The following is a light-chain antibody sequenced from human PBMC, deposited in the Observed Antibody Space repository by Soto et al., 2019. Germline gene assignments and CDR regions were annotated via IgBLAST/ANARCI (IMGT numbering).Light chain of an antibody. J-gene: IGLJ3*02. Sequence: QAVVTQEPSLVVSPGGTVTLTCASSAGAVSTTNWPNWFQQKPGQAPRALIYSTNNKHSWTPARFSGFLLGGKAVLTLSGAQSDDEADYYCSLYYGGAHLVVGGGTKLAVL. CDR2: STN. V-gene: IGLV7-43*01. CDR1: AGAVSTTNW. CDR3: SLYYGGAHLV.